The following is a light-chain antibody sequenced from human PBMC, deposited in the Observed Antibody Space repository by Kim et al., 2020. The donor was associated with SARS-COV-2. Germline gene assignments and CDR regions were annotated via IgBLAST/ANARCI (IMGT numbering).Light chain of an antibody. Sequence: DTQMTQSPPSLSASVGDRVTVTCRASQSISSYLNWFQQKPGKAPKLLIYGASRLQGGVPSRFSGSGSGTDFTLTISSLQPEDFATYYCQQSYSNPWTFGQGTKVDIK. V-gene: IGKV1-39*01. J-gene: IGKJ1*01. CDR3: QQSYSNPWT. CDR2: GAS. CDR1: QSISSY.